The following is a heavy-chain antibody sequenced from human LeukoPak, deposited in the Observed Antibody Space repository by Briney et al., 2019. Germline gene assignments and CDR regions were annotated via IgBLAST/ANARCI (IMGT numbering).Heavy chain of an antibody. J-gene: IGHJ4*02. Sequence: SQTLSLTCTVSGGSVSSGDYYWSWVRQPPGKGLEWIGYIYHSGGTYYNPPLKSRVTISVDTSKNQFSLKLTSVTAADTAVYYCARVTCSGGSCYSFDYWGQGTLVTVSS. V-gene: IGHV4-30-4*01. D-gene: IGHD2-15*01. CDR3: ARVTCSGGSCYSFDY. CDR2: IYHSGGT. CDR1: GGSVSSGDYY.